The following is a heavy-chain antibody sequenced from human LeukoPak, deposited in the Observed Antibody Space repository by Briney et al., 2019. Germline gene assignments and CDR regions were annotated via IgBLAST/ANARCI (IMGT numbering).Heavy chain of an antibody. Sequence: ASVKVSCKTSGYTFTGYYMHWVRQAPGQGLQWMGWINPNSGGTNYAQKFQGRVTMTRDTSISTAYMELSRLRSDDTAVYYCARAVLLGTAFDYWGQGTLVTISS. J-gene: IGHJ4*02. V-gene: IGHV1-2*02. CDR1: GYTFTGYY. D-gene: IGHD5-18*01. CDR3: ARAVLLGTAFDY. CDR2: INPNSGGT.